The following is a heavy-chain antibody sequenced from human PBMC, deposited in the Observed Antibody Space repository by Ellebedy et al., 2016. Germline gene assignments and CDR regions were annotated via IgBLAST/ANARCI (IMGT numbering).Heavy chain of an antibody. V-gene: IGHV1-69*04. Sequence: ASVKVSCKASGGTFSSYGINWVRQAPGQGLEWMGRIIPILDVTNYAQKFQGRVTITADKSTSTAYMELSSLRSEDTAVYYCARGSGSYYGCLDYWGQGTLVTVSS. D-gene: IGHD1-26*01. CDR3: ARGSGSYYGCLDY. CDR1: GGTFSSYG. J-gene: IGHJ4*02. CDR2: IIPILDVT.